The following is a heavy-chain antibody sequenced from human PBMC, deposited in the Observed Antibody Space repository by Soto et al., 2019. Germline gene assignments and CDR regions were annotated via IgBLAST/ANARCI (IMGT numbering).Heavy chain of an antibody. CDR1: GFTVSTYT. CDR3: AKDHSNFGLGP. CDR2: IRGSSETT. J-gene: IGHJ5*02. D-gene: IGHD4-4*01. V-gene: IGHV3-23*01. Sequence: ESGGGLVQPGGSLRLSCAASGFTVSTYTMSWVWVRQAPGKGLEWVSGIRGSSETTYYADSVEGRFSISRDNSKNTLYLQLNSLRVEDTAIYYCAKDHSNFGLGPWGQGTLVTVSS.